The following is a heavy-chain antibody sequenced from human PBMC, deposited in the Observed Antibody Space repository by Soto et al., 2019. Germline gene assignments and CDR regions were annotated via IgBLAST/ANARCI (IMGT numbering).Heavy chain of an antibody. Sequence: QVQLQESGPGLVKPSQTLSVTCAISGDSVSGNSAAWNWIRLSPSRGLEWLARTYYRSRWYNDYAVSGRSRITVNADTSKNQFPLQLTSVTPEDTAIYYCAGTTSHHWLYMDVWGRGTTVTVSS. J-gene: IGHJ6*03. V-gene: IGHV6-1*01. CDR2: TYYRSRWYN. D-gene: IGHD1-1*01. CDR3: AGTTSHHWLYMDV. CDR1: GDSVSGNSAA.